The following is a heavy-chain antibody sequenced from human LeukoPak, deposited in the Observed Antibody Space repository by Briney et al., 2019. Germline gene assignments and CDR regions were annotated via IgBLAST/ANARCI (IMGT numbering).Heavy chain of an antibody. J-gene: IGHJ4*02. CDR2: IPYDGSNK. CDR3: AKGLTVAGSFHDY. CDR1: GFTFSSYG. D-gene: IGHD6-19*01. V-gene: IGHV3-30*18. Sequence: GGSLRLSCAASGFTFSSYGMHWVRQAPGKGLEWVAVIPYDGSNKYYADSVKGRFTISRDNSKNTLYLQMNSLRAEDTAVYYCAKGLTVAGSFHDYWGQGTLVTVSS.